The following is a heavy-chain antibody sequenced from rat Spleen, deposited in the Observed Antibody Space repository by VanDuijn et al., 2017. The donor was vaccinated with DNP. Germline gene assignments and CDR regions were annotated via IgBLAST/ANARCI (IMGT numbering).Heavy chain of an antibody. V-gene: IGHV5-46*01. CDR2: ISPSGGST. D-gene: IGHD4-3*01. J-gene: IGHJ2*01. CDR1: GFTFSSFP. Sequence: EVQLVESGGGLVQPGRSLKLSCAASGFTFSSFPMAWVRQAPKKGLEWVASISPSGGSTYYRDSVKGRFTISRDNAKSTLYLQMDSLRSEDTATYYCATDGGYYWGQGVMVTVSS. CDR3: ATDGGYY.